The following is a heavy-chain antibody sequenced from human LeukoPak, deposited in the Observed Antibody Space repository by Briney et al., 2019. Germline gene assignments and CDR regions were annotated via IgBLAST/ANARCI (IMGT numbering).Heavy chain of an antibody. CDR2: TSHSGST. J-gene: IGHJ3*02. V-gene: IGHV4-59*01. CDR3: ARGYYDARGDSNPFDI. D-gene: IGHD3-22*01. Sequence: SETLSLTCTVSGGSISSSYWSWLRQPPGRGLEWIGYTSHSGSTNYKPSLKSRVSISVDTSKNQFSLKLTSVTAADTAMYYCARGYYDARGDSNPFDIWGQGTMVTVSS. CDR1: GGSISSSY.